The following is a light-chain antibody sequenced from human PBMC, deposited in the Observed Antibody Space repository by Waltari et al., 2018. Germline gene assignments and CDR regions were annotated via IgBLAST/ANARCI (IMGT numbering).Light chain of an antibody. CDR1: QSVSRD. V-gene: IGKV3-15*01. Sequence: EILMTQSPGPLSVSPGERATLYCRASQSVSRDLAWYQQKPGQAPRLLIYEASTRATGSPDRFSGRGSGTEFTLTISSLQPEDFGLYYCQQYKNWPPRTFGGGTKVEIK. CDR3: QQYKNWPPRT. J-gene: IGKJ4*01. CDR2: EAS.